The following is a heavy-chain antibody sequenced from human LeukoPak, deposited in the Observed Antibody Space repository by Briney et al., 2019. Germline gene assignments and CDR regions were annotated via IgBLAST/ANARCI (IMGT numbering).Heavy chain of an antibody. D-gene: IGHD2-2*01. V-gene: IGHV3-33*06. CDR3: AKDSVLVSAAWFDP. CDR1: GFTFSSYG. CDR2: IWYDGSNK. J-gene: IGHJ5*02. Sequence: GRSLRLSCAASGFTFSSYGMHWVRQAPGKGLEWVAVIWYDGSNKYYADSVKGRFTISRDNSKNTLYLQMNSLRVEDTAVYYCAKDSVLVSAAWFDPWGQGTLVTVSS.